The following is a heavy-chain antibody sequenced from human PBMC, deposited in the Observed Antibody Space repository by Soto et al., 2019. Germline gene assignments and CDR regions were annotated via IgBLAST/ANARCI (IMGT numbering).Heavy chain of an antibody. V-gene: IGHV4-59*01. Sequence: SETLSLTXTVSGGSISSYYWSWIRQPPGKGLEWIGYIYYSGSTNYNPSLKSRVTISVDTSKNQFSLKLSSVTAADTAVYYCASGEGYYYDSSGYQPLDYWGQGTLVTVSS. J-gene: IGHJ4*02. CDR3: ASGEGYYYDSSGYQPLDY. CDR2: IYYSGST. CDR1: GGSISSYY. D-gene: IGHD3-22*01.